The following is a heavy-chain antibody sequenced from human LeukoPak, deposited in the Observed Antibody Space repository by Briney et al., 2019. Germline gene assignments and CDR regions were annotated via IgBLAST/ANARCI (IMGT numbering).Heavy chain of an antibody. CDR3: ARSCRDGYRDFDY. J-gene: IGHJ4*02. CDR2: IYPGDSDT. D-gene: IGHD5-24*01. V-gene: IGHV5-51*01. Sequence: SGGSLKISCKGSGYSFTSYWIGWVRQMPGKGLEWMGIIYPGDSDTRYSPSFQGQVTISADKSISTAYLQWSSLKASDTAMYYCARSCRDGYRDFDYWGQGTLVTVSS. CDR1: GYSFTSYW.